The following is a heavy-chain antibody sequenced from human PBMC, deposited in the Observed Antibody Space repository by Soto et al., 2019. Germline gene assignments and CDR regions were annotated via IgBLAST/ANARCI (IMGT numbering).Heavy chain of an antibody. J-gene: IGHJ4*02. Sequence: HVQLVESGGGLVKPGGSLRLSCAASGFTFSDFYMSWIRQAPGKGLEWVSYISKDSSFSIYADSVKGRFTISRDNAQNSGYLQMNSLRAEDTAIYYCAREGPMLRGVVPEDYWGQGTLVTVSP. CDR2: ISKDSSFS. D-gene: IGHD3-10*01. CDR3: AREGPMLRGVVPEDY. CDR1: GFTFSDFY. V-gene: IGHV3-11*05.